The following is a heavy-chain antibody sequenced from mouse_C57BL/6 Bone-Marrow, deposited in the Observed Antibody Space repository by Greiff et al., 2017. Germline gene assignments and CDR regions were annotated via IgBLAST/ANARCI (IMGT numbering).Heavy chain of an antibody. D-gene: IGHD1-1*01. V-gene: IGHV1-18*01. J-gene: IGHJ3*01. CDR2: INPNNGGT. CDR1: GYTFTDYN. Sequence: VQLQQSGPELVKPGASVKIPCKASGYTFTDYNMDWVKQSHGKSLEWIGDINPNNGGTFYNQKFKGKATLTVDKSSSTAYMELRSLASEDTEVDYGARHGSSYASWFAYWGQGTLVTVSA. CDR3: ARHGSSYASWFAY.